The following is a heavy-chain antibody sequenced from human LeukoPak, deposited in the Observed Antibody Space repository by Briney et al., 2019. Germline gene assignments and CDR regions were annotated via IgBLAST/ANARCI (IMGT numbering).Heavy chain of an antibody. Sequence: GRSLRLSCAASGFTFSSYAMHWVRQAPGKGLEWVAVISYDGSNKYYADSEKGRFTISRDNSKNTLYLQMNSLRAEDTAVYYCAKAGSGYDLFCQVWGQGTLVTVSS. V-gene: IGHV3-30*04. J-gene: IGHJ4*02. D-gene: IGHD5-12*01. CDR2: ISYDGSNK. CDR1: GFTFSSYA. CDR3: AKAGSGYDLFCQV.